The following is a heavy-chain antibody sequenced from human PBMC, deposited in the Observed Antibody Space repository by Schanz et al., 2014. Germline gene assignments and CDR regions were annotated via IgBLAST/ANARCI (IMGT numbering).Heavy chain of an antibody. CDR1: GLIFSTYT. CDR2: ISFSGNTI. J-gene: IGHJ6*02. D-gene: IGHD6-6*01. V-gene: IGHV3-48*01. CDR3: ATEGPRGTRHPINYYYAMDN. Sequence: EEQLVESGGGSLQPGGSLRLSCTTSGLIFSTYTLNWVRQAPGKGLEWISYISFSGNTIYYADSVKGRFTISRDNAKNSVFLQMNRLRAEDTAVYYCATEGPRGTRHPINYYYAMDNWGQGTKVTV.